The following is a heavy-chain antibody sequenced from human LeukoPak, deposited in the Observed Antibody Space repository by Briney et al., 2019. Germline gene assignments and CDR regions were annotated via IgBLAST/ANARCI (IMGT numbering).Heavy chain of an antibody. CDR3: AKDGDGYGYGHDAFDI. CDR1: GFTFSSYA. D-gene: IGHD2-21*01. CDR2: ISGSGGST. V-gene: IGHV3-23*01. J-gene: IGHJ3*02. Sequence: GGSLRLSCAASGFTFSSYAMSWVRQAPGKGLEWVSAISGSGGSTYYADSVKGRFTISRDNSKNTLYLQMNSLRAEDTAVYYCAKDGDGYGYGHDAFDIWGQGTMVTVSS.